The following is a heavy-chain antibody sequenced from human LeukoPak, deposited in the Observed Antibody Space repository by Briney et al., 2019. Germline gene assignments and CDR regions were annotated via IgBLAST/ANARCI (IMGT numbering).Heavy chain of an antibody. V-gene: IGHV3-9*01. CDR1: GFTLDDYA. Sequence: GGSLRLSCAASGFTLDDYAMHWVRHAPGKGLEWVSGICGNSGSLAYADSVKGRFTISRDNAKNSLYLQMNSLRPEDTALYYCAKGRGGGSGTYLDYWGQGTLVTVSS. D-gene: IGHD3-10*01. CDR2: ICGNSGSL. CDR3: AKGRGGGSGTYLDY. J-gene: IGHJ4*02.